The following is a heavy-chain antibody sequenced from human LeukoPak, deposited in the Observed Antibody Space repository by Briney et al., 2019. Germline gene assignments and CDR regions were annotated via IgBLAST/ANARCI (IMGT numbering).Heavy chain of an antibody. CDR3: ARARRDCSGGSCYPDYNWFDP. D-gene: IGHD2-15*01. V-gene: IGHV3-48*03. Sequence: GGSLRLSCAASGFTFSSYEMNWVRQAPGKGLDWVSYISSSGSAIYYTDSVRGRFTISRDNAKNSLYLQMNSLRAEDTAVYYCARARRDCSGGSCYPDYNWFDPWGQGTLVTVSS. CDR1: GFTFSSYE. J-gene: IGHJ5*02. CDR2: ISSSGSAI.